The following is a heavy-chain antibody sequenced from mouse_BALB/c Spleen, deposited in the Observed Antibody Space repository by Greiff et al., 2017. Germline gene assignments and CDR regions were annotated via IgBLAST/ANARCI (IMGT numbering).Heavy chain of an antibody. CDR1: GFTFTDYY. CDR2: IRNKANGYTT. D-gene: IGHD2-14*01. J-gene: IGHJ3*01. V-gene: IGHV7-3*02. Sequence: EVMLVESGGGLVQPGGSLRLSCATSGFTFTDYYMSWVRQPPGKALEWLGFIRNKANGYTTEYSASVKGRFTISRDNSQSILYLQMNTLRAEDSATYYCASAYYRGGFAYWGQGTLVTVSA. CDR3: ASAYYRGGFAY.